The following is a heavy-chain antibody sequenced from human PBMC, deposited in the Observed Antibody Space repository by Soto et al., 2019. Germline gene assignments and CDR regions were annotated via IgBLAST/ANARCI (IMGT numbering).Heavy chain of an antibody. J-gene: IGHJ4*02. V-gene: IGHV3-23*01. CDR2: ISNNGDTA. D-gene: IGHD3-16*02. CDR3: AKSRVFIGAIVTLLDS. CDR1: GFTLSSYA. Sequence: GGPLRLSCATSGFTLSSYAMVWVRQAAEKGLEWVASISNNGDTAYYADPVKGRFTISRGNSENTLYLQMNGLRADDTALYFCAKSRVFIGAIVTLLDSWGQGTQVTVSS.